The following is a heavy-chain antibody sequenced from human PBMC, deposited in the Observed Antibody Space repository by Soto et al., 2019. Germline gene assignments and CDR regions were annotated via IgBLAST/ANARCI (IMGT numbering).Heavy chain of an antibody. CDR1: GGTFSSYA. Sequence: QVQLVQSGAEVKKPGSSVKVSCKASGGTFSSYAISWVRQAPGQGLEWMGGIIPIFGTANYAQKFQGRVTITADESTSTADMELSSLRSEDTAVYYCARVGGSYDPSTLDYWGQGTLVTVSS. CDR3: ARVGGSYDPSTLDY. CDR2: IIPIFGTA. V-gene: IGHV1-69*01. D-gene: IGHD3-22*01. J-gene: IGHJ4*02.